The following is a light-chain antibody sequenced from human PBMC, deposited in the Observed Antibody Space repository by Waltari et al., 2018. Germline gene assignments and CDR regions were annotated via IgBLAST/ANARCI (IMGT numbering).Light chain of an antibody. V-gene: IGKV4-1*01. CDR2: WAS. J-gene: IGKJ4*01. Sequence: DIVMTQSPDSLALALGERATINCKSSQRVLYSPDNRNYLAWYQQKPGQPQNLLIYWASTRESGVPDRFSGSGSGTDFTLTISSLQAEDVAVYYCQQYYITPLSFGGGTKVEIK. CDR3: QQYYITPLS. CDR1: QRVLYSPDNRNY.